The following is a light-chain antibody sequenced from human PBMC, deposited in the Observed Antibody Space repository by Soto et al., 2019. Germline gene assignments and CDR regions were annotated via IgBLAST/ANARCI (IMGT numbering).Light chain of an antibody. CDR3: QQYNSPPLT. Sequence: PGERATLSCRASQSVTSNFLVWYQQKPGQAPRLLIYGASTRATGIPDRFSGSGSGTDFTLTISGLEPEDFAVYYCQQYNSPPLTFGGGTKVEIK. CDR2: GAS. CDR1: QSVTSNF. J-gene: IGKJ4*01. V-gene: IGKV3-20*01.